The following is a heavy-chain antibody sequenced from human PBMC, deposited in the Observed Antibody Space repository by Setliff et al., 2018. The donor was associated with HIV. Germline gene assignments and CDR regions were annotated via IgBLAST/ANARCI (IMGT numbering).Heavy chain of an antibody. Sequence: SETLSLTCAVYGGSFSGYYWSWIRQPPGKGLEWIGYVYSNGNTDYNPSLKSRVTISVDTSKNQFSLKLPSVTAADTAVYYCARSPLYSGYERYYFDYWGQGTLVTVSS. CDR3: ARSPLYSGYERYYFDY. D-gene: IGHD5-12*01. J-gene: IGHJ4*02. CDR2: VYSNGNT. V-gene: IGHV4-34*01. CDR1: GGSFSGYY.